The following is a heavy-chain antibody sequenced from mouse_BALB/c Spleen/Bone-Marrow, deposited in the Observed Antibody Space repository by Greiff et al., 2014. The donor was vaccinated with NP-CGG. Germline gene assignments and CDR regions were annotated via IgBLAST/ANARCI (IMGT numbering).Heavy chain of an antibody. D-gene: IGHD3-1*01. Sequence: VQLQQSGPELVKPGASVKMSCKASGYTFTDYYMKWVKQNHGKSLEWIGDINPNNGDTFYNQKFKAKATLTVDKSSSTAYLQANSLTSEDSAVYYCARGTRATYYWGQGTLVTVSA. CDR3: ARGTRATYY. J-gene: IGHJ3*01. V-gene: IGHV1-26*01. CDR1: GYTFTDYY. CDR2: INPNNGDT.